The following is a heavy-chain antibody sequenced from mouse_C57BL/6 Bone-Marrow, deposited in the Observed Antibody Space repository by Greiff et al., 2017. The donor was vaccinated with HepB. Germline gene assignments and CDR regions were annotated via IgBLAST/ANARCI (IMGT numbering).Heavy chain of an antibody. D-gene: IGHD2-4*01. V-gene: IGHV2-9*01. CDR3: AKHGDYDYFDY. CDR1: GFSLTSYG. Sequence: VKLMESGPGLAAPSQSLYITCTVSGFSLTSYGVDWVHQPPGKGLEWLGVIWGGGSTNYNSDLMSRLSISKDNSKSQVFLKMNSLQTDYTAMYYCAKHGDYDYFDYWGQGTTLTVSS. J-gene: IGHJ2*01. CDR2: IWGGGST.